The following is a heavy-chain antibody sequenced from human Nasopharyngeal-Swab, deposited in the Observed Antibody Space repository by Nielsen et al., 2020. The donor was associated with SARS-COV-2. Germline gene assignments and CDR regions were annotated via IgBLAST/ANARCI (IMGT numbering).Heavy chain of an antibody. CDR3: ARSKKQQLTLVDY. J-gene: IGHJ4*02. CDR1: GGSISSGGYS. D-gene: IGHD6-13*01. Sequence: SETLSLTCAVSGGSISSGGYSWSWIRQPPGKGLEWIGYIYHSGSTYYNPSLKSRVTISVDRSKNQFSLKLSSVTAADTAVYYCARSKKQQLTLVDYWGQGTLVTVSS. CDR2: IYHSGST. V-gene: IGHV4-30-2*01.